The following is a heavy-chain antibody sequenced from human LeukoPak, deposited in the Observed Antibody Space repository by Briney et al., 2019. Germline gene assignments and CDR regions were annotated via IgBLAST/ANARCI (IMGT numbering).Heavy chain of an antibody. Sequence: PGGTLRLSCAASGFSFSSHGMSWVRQAPGKGLEWVSAISGSGSGGSTYYADSVKGRFTISRDNSKNTVYLQMNSLRAEDTAVYYCAELGITMIGGVWGKGTTVTISS. V-gene: IGHV3-23*01. D-gene: IGHD3-10*02. CDR3: AELGITMIGGV. J-gene: IGHJ6*04. CDR1: GFSFSSHG. CDR2: ISGSGSGGST.